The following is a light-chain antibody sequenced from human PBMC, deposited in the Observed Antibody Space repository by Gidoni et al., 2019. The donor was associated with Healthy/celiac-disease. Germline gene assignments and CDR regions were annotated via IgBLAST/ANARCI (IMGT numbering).Light chain of an antibody. V-gene: IGLV1-40*01. CDR2: GNS. CDR3: QSYDSSLSGSRV. J-gene: IGLJ2*01. CDR1: SSNIGAGYD. Sequence: QSVLTQPPPVSGAPGQRVPISCTGSSSNIGAGYDVHWYQQLPGTAPKLLIYGNSNRPSGVPDRFSGSKSGTSASLAITGLQAEDEADYYCQSYDSSLSGSRVFGGGTKLTV.